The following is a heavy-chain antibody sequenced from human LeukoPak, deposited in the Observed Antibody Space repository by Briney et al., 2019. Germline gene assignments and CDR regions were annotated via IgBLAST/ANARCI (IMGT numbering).Heavy chain of an antibody. CDR1: GFTFSSYA. CDR3: AKDHVNAGRLDY. J-gene: IGHJ4*02. D-gene: IGHD6-13*01. Sequence: GGSLRLSCAASGFTFSSYAMSWVRQAPGKGLEWVSAISGSGGSTYYADSVKGRFTISRDNSKNTLYLQMDNLRAEDTALYYCAKDHVNAGRLDYWGQGTPVTVSS. V-gene: IGHV3-23*01. CDR2: ISGSGGST.